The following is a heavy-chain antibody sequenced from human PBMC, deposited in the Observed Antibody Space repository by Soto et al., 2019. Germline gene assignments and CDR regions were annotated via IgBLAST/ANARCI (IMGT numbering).Heavy chain of an antibody. CDR3: ARGGDPHGMDV. CDR1: GFTFSSYS. J-gene: IGHJ6*02. D-gene: IGHD3-3*01. V-gene: IGHV3-21*01. Sequence: GESLRLSCAASGFTFSSYSMNWVRQAPGKGLEWVSSISSSSSYIYYADSVKGRFTISRDNAKNSLYLQMNSLRAEDTAVYYCARGGDPHGMDVWGQGTTVTVSS. CDR2: ISSSSSYI.